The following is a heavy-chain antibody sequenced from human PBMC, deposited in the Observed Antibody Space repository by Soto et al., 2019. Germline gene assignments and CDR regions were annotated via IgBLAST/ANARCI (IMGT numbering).Heavy chain of an antibody. Sequence: WGSLRLSCAASGFTFIIYAITFFRQSPVKWLEWVSTTGGSGRTTYYADSVKGRFTVSRDNSKNTLDLQMSSLRAEDTAVYYCATVHNTSRSFDYWGQGTLVTVSS. D-gene: IGHD1-20*01. J-gene: IGHJ4*02. V-gene: IGHV3-23*01. CDR2: TGGSGRTT. CDR1: GFTFIIYA. CDR3: ATVHNTSRSFDY.